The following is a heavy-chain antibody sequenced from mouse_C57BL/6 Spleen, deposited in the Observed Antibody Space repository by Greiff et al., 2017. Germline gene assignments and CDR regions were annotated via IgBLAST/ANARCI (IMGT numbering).Heavy chain of an antibody. Sequence: QVQLQQPGAELVRPGSSVKLSCKASGYTFTSYWMHWVKQRPIQGLEWIGNIDPSDSETHYNQKFKDKATLTVDKSSSTAYMQLSSLTSADSAGDYCASNGDYGSIKHWGQGTNL. CDR1: GYTFTSYW. D-gene: IGHD2-4*01. CDR2: IDPSDSET. J-gene: IGHJ2*01. V-gene: IGHV1-52*01. CDR3: ASNGDYGSIKH.